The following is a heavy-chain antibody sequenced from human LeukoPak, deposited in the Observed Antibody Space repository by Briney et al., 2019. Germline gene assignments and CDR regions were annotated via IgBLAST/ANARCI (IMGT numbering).Heavy chain of an antibody. Sequence: ASVTVSCKASGYTFTSYDINWVRQATGQGLEWMGWMNPNSGNTGYAQKFQGRVTMTRNTSISTAYMELSSLRSEDTAVYYCARVTQGDTAIDYWGQGTLVTVSS. J-gene: IGHJ4*02. D-gene: IGHD5-18*01. CDR3: ARVTQGDTAIDY. CDR2: MNPNSGNT. V-gene: IGHV1-8*01. CDR1: GYTFTSYD.